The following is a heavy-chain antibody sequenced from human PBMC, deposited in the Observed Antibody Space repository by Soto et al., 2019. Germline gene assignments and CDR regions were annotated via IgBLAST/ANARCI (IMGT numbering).Heavy chain of an antibody. CDR3: ARDPYRSGGHFDC. D-gene: IGHD2-15*01. J-gene: IGHJ4*02. CDR1: GFTFSSYA. Sequence: GGSLRLSCAASGFTFSSYAMHWVRQAPGKGLEWVAVISYDGSNKYYADSVKGRFTISRDNSKNTLYLQMNSLRAEDAAVYYCARDPYRSGGHFDCWGQRTLVTVSS. CDR2: ISYDGSNK. V-gene: IGHV3-30*04.